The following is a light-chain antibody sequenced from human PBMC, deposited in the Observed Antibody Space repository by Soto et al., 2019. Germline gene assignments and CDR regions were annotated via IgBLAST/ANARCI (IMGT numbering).Light chain of an antibody. J-gene: IGKJ5*01. CDR2: TAS. CDR3: LQYGSSPHT. CDR1: QSVSSNY. V-gene: IGKV3-20*01. Sequence: EIVMTQSPCTLSLSPGERASLSCRASQSVSSNYLAWFQQKPGQAPRLLISTASSRATGIPDRFSGSGSGTDFTLTITRLEPEDFAVYYCLQYGSSPHTFGQGTRLEIK.